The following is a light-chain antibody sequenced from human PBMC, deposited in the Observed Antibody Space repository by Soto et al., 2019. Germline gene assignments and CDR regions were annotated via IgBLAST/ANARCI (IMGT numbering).Light chain of an antibody. Sequence: QTVVTQSPSASASLGASVSFTCTLDSGHSDYAIAWRQQRPERGPQYLMKVNHDGTHKKGDGIPDRFSGSSSGAERYLTISSLQSEDEAEYYCQTWGTDTRVFGGGTKVTVL. CDR3: QTWGTDTRV. J-gene: IGLJ3*02. CDR2: VNHDGTH. CDR1: SGHSDYA. V-gene: IGLV4-69*01.